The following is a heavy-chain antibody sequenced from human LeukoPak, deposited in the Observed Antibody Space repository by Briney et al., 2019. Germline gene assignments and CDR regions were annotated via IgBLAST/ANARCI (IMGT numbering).Heavy chain of an antibody. D-gene: IGHD3-22*01. CDR1: GYTFTSYY. Sequence: ASVKVSCKASGYTFTSYYMHWVRQAPGQGLEWMGIINPSGGSTSYAQKFQGRVTMTRDTSTSTVYMELSSLRSEDTAVYYSARDRYYDSSGYSPDNWFDPWGQGTLVTVSS. CDR2: INPSGGST. V-gene: IGHV1-46*01. CDR3: ARDRYYDSSGYSPDNWFDP. J-gene: IGHJ5*02.